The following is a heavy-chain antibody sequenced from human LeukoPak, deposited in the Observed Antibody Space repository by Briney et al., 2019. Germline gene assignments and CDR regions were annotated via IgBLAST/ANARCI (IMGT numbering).Heavy chain of an antibody. D-gene: IGHD4-17*01. CDR3: ASIDYGDSY. V-gene: IGHV3-7*02. CDR1: GFTFSRYW. CDR2: IKQDGSEK. J-gene: IGHJ4*02. Sequence: PGGSLRLSCAASGFTFSRYWMSWVRQAPGKGLEWVANIKQDGSEKYYVDSVKGRFIISRDNVENSLYLQMNSLRAEDTAVYFCASIDYGDSYWGQGTLVTVSS.